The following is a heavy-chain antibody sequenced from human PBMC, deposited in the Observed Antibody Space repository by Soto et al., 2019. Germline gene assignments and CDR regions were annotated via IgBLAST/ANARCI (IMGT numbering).Heavy chain of an antibody. J-gene: IGHJ4*02. V-gene: IGHV3-23*01. CDR2: ISGSGGGT. D-gene: IGHD1-1*01. CDR3: AKFGMATTKRSPPYYIDY. Sequence: GGSLRLSCAASGFTFSSYAMSWVRQAPGKGLEWVSSISGSGGGTYYADSVKGRFTYSRDNSKNTLYLQMSSLRAEDTAVYYCAKFGMATTKRSPPYYIDYWGQGALVTVSS. CDR1: GFTFSSYA.